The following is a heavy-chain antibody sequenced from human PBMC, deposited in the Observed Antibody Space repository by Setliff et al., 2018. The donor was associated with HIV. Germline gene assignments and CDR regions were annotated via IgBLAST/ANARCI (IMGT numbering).Heavy chain of an antibody. J-gene: IGHJ4*02. CDR1: GGSISSAC. CDR3: ARGEFYCGTDCYWSSFDY. Sequence: KSSETLSLTCAVSGGSISSACWSWIRQPPGKGLECIGHISYSGTTKYNPSLKSRVTISVDTSKNHFSLRLSSVTAADTAVYYCARGEFYCGTDCYWSSFDYWGQGILVTVSS. CDR2: ISYSGTT. D-gene: IGHD2-21*02. V-gene: IGHV4-59*08.